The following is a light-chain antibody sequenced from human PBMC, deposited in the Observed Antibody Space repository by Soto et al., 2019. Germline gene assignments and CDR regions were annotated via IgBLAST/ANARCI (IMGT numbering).Light chain of an antibody. CDR3: QQYSSHRT. CDR1: QSISSY. Sequence: DIVMTQSPSSLSASVGDRVTITCRASQSISSYLNWYQQKPGTSPKVLIYDASTLESGVPSRFSGSGSGTEFTLTISGLQADDFATYYCQQYSSHRTFGQGTKVDIK. V-gene: IGKV1-5*01. CDR2: DAS. J-gene: IGKJ1*01.